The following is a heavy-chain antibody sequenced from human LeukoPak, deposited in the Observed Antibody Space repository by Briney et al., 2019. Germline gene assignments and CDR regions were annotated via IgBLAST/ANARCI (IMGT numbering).Heavy chain of an antibody. CDR3: AKAYCSSTSCYGSWFDP. CDR1: GFTFSSYG. Sequence: GGSLRLSCAASGFTFSSYGMHWVRQAPGKGLEWVAFIRYDGSNKYYADSVKGRFTISRDNSKNTLYLQMNSLRAEDTAVYYCAKAYCSSTSCYGSWFDPWGQGTLVSVSS. V-gene: IGHV3-30*02. J-gene: IGHJ5*02. D-gene: IGHD2-2*01. CDR2: IRYDGSNK.